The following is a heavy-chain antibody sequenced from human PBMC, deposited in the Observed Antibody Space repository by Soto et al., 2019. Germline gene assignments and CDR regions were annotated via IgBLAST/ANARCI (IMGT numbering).Heavy chain of an antibody. V-gene: IGHV4-28*01. J-gene: IGHJ4*02. Sequence: SETVSLTCAVSGYSISSSNWWGWIRQPPGKGLEWIGYIYYSGTTYYNPSLKSRVTMSVDTSKNQFSLKLTSVTAVDTAVCYCARREIQGPIDYWGQGTLVTVSS. CDR3: ARREIQGPIDY. CDR2: IYYSGTT. D-gene: IGHD1-26*01. CDR1: GYSISSSNW.